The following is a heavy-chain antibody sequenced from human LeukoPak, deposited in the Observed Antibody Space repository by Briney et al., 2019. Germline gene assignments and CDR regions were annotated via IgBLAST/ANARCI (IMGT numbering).Heavy chain of an antibody. CDR2: IYYSGST. CDR1: GGSISSSSYY. J-gene: IGHJ4*02. V-gene: IGHV4-39*01. D-gene: IGHD5-18*01. Sequence: SETLSLTCTVSGGSISSSSYYWGWIRQPPGKGLEWIRSIYYSGSTYYNPSLKSRVTISVDTSKNQFSLKLSSVTAADTAVYYCARGHKATSFDYWGQGTLVTVSS. CDR3: ARGHKATSFDY.